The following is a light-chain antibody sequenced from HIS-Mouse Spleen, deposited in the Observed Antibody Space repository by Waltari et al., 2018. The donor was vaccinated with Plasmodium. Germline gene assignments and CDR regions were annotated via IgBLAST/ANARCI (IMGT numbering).Light chain of an antibody. CDR2: EDS. CDR3: YSTDSSGNHRV. Sequence: SYELTQPPSVSVSPGQTARITCSGDALPKKYAYWYQQKSGQAPVLVIYEDSKRPSGMPEGFSGSSSGRMATLTISVAQVEDEADYYCYSTDSSGNHRVFGGGTKLTVL. CDR1: ALPKKY. V-gene: IGLV3-10*01. J-gene: IGLJ3*02.